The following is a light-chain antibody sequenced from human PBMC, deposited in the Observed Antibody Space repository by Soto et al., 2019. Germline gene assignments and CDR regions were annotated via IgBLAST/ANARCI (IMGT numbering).Light chain of an antibody. J-gene: IGKJ4*01. V-gene: IGKV3-20*01. Sequence: EVVLTQSPGTLSLSPGERVTLSCRASQSVSSNYLAWYQHKPGQAPRLLIFGASNRATGIPDRFSGSGSGPAFSLTIRGLAPEDFAVYYCQQYSGLTLTLGGGTKLDI. CDR2: GAS. CDR3: QQYSGLTLT. CDR1: QSVSSNY.